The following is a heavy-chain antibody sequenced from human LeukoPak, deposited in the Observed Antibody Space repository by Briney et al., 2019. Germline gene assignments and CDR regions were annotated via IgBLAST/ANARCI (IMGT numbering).Heavy chain of an antibody. J-gene: IGHJ5*02. CDR1: GYTFPSYA. CDR3: ARRYCSGGSCWFGYDP. D-gene: IGHD2-15*01. Sequence: EASVKVSCKASGYTFPSYAMHWVRQAPGQRLEWMGWINAGNGNTKYSQKFQGRVTITRDTSASTAYMELSSLRSEDTAVYYCARRYCSGGSCWFGYDPWGQGTLVTVSS. V-gene: IGHV1-3*01. CDR2: INAGNGNT.